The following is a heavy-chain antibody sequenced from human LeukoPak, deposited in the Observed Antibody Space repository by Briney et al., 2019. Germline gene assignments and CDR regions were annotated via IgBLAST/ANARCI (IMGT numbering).Heavy chain of an antibody. J-gene: IGHJ4*02. CDR2: ISYDGSNK. D-gene: IGHD3-22*01. V-gene: IGHV3-30*18. CDR3: AKDRYYYSSGSAGSYTIEY. Sequence: GGSLRLSCAASGFTFSSYGMHWVRQAPGKGLEWVAVISYDGSNKYYADSVKGRFTISRDNSKNTLYLQMNSLRAEDTAVYYCAKDRYYYSSGSAGSYTIEYWGRGTLVTVSS. CDR1: GFTFSSYG.